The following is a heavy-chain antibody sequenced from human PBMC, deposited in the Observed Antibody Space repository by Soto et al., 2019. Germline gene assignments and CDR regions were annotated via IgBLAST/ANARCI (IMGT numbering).Heavy chain of an antibody. D-gene: IGHD2-2*01. CDR2: ISNDVRNI. CDR1: GLTFSTYG. Sequence: VQLVESGGGVVQPGRSLRLSCAASGLTFSTYGFHWVRQAPGKGLEWVAVISNDVRNIHYAESVKGRFTISRDNSKNALYLQMNSLRPNDTAVYYCVKDSLGGMTPVFMPGPDCGQGTLVTVSS. J-gene: IGHJ1*01. CDR3: VKDSLGGMTPVFMPGPD. V-gene: IGHV3-30*18.